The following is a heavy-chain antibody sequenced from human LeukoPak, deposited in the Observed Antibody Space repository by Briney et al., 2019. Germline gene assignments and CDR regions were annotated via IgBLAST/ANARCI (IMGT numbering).Heavy chain of an antibody. CDR2: INARGDT. Sequence: TASETLSLTCAVYGWSFNDYYWNWIRQPPGKGLEWIGEINARGDTNYNPSLKSRVTISVDTPKKQFSLRLTSMIAADTALYYCARGQVPAARGYNWFDPWGQGTLVTVSS. J-gene: IGHJ5*02. CDR1: GWSFNDYY. CDR3: ARGQVPAARGYNWFDP. V-gene: IGHV4-34*01. D-gene: IGHD2-2*01.